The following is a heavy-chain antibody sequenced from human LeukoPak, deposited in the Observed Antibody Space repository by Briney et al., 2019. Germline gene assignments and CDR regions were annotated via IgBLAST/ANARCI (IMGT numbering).Heavy chain of an antibody. D-gene: IGHD3-10*01. V-gene: IGHV7-4-1*02. CDR2: INTNTGNP. Sequence: ASVKVSCKASGYIFTSYAMNWVRQAPGQGPEWMGWINTNTGNPTYAQGFTGRFVFSLDTSVSTAYLQISSLKAEDTAVYYCARDANYYGSGSYLGYWGQGTLVTVSS. CDR3: ARDANYYGSGSYLGY. CDR1: GYIFTSYA. J-gene: IGHJ4*02.